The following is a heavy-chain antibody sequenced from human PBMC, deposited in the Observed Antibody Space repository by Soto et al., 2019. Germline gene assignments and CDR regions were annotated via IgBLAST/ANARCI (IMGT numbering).Heavy chain of an antibody. V-gene: IGHV3-21*01. CDR1: GFTFSSYS. CDR3: ASAEYYFDVSGWYC. J-gene: IGHJ4*02. Sequence: EVQLVESGGGLVKPGGSLRLSCAASGFTFSSYSMNWVRQAPGKGLEWVSSISSSSSYIYYADSVKGRFTISRDNAKNSLYRQMNSLRAEDTAVYYCASAEYYFDVSGWYCWGQGTLVTVSS. CDR2: ISSSSSYI. D-gene: IGHD3-22*01.